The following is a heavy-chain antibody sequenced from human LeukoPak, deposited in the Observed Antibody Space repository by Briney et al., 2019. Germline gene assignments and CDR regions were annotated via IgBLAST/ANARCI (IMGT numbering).Heavy chain of an antibody. CDR2: LYYSGRT. V-gene: IGHV4-39*01. Sequence: SETLSLTCTVSGDSTSSYYWGWIRQPPGKGLEWIGSLYYSGRTYYNPSLKSRVTISVDTSKNQFSLRLTSVTAADTAVYYCARQMVVTVSDYWGPGTLVTVSS. CDR3: ARQMVVTVSDY. CDR1: GDSTSSYY. D-gene: IGHD2-21*02. J-gene: IGHJ4*02.